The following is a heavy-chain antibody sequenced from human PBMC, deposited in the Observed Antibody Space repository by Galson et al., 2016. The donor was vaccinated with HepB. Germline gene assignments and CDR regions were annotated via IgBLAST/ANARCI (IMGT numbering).Heavy chain of an antibody. J-gene: IGHJ4*02. Sequence: SLRLSCAASGFPFSNYSMNWVRQAPGKGLEWVASISSSSNYIYYPDSVKGRFTLSRDNAKNSLYLQMNSLRDEDTAVYYCAPSRRTGWYYFDSWGQGTLVTVSS. CDR3: APSRRTGWYYFDS. CDR2: ISSSSNYI. CDR1: GFPFSNYS. V-gene: IGHV3-21*01. D-gene: IGHD6-19*01.